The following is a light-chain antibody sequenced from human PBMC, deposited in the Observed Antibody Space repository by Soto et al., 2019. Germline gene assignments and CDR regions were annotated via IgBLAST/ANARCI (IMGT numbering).Light chain of an antibody. Sequence: IVMTQSPATLSMSPGERVTLSCRASQSVSGNLAWYQQKLGQAPRLLIYDTSTRATGIPARFSGSGSGTEFPLTISRLQSEDFAVYYCQQYHNWPTFGQGTRVEIK. CDR2: DTS. J-gene: IGKJ5*01. CDR1: QSVSGN. CDR3: QQYHNWPT. V-gene: IGKV3-15*01.